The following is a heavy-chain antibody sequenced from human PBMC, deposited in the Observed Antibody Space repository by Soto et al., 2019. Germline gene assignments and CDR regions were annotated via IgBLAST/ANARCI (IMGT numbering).Heavy chain of an antibody. J-gene: IGHJ6*03. CDR1: GYTFTSDG. CDR3: ARCRLYDINRYYYCYMDV. V-gene: IGHV1-18*01. Sequence: QVQLVQSGAEVKKPGASVKVSCKASGYTFTSDGISWVRQAPGQGLEWMGGISAYNGNTNYSQKLQGRVTMTTDTSTSTAYMELRSLRSDDTAVYYCARCRLYDINRYYYCYMDVWGKGTTVTVSS. D-gene: IGHD3-3*01. CDR2: ISAYNGNT.